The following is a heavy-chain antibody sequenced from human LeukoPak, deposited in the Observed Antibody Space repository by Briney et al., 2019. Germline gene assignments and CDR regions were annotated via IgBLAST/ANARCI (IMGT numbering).Heavy chain of an antibody. CDR1: GFTFSSYA. CDR2: ISGSGGST. Sequence: PGGSLRLSCAASGFTFSSYAMSWVRQAPGKGREWVSAISGSGGSTYYADSVKGRFTISRDNSKNTLYLQMNSLRAEDTAVYYCAKVRYSSSWPLNDAFDIWGQGTMVTVSS. V-gene: IGHV3-23*01. J-gene: IGHJ3*02. CDR3: AKVRYSSSWPLNDAFDI. D-gene: IGHD6-13*01.